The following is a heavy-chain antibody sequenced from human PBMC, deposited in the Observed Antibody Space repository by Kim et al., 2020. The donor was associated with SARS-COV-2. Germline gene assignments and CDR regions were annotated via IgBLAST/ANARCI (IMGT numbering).Heavy chain of an antibody. V-gene: IGHV3-48*03. J-gene: IGHJ4*02. CDR1: GFTFSSYE. CDR2: ISSSGSTI. CDR3: ARGDIVVVVRFFDY. Sequence: GGSLRLSCAASGFTFSSYEMNWVRQAPGKGLEWVSYISSSGSTIYYADSVKGRFTISRDNAKNSLYLQMNSLRAEDTAVYYCARGDIVVVVRFFDYWGQGTLVTVSS. D-gene: IGHD2-15*01.